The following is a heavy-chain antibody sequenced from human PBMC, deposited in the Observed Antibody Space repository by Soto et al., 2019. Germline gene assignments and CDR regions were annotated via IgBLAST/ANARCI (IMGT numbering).Heavy chain of an antibody. V-gene: IGHV3-33*01. D-gene: IGHD6-13*01. CDR1: GFTFSSYG. CDR2: IWYDGSNK. CDR3: ARDPVPDSGSWFFDY. J-gene: IGHJ4*02. Sequence: QVQLVESGGGVVQPGRSLRLSCAASGFTFSSYGMHWVRQAPGKGLEWVAVIWYDGSNKYYADSVKGRFTISRDNSKNPQNLQRKSLRAADTAVYYCARDPVPDSGSWFFDYWGQGTLVTVSS.